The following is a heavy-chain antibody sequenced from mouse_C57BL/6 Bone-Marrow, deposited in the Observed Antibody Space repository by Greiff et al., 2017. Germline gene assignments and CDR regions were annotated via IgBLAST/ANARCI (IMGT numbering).Heavy chain of an antibody. CDR3: ARNPPLLAYFDY. Sequence: QVQLQQSGPGLVQPSQSLSITCTVSGFSFTSYGVHWVRQSPGKGLEWLGVIWTGGSTAYNAAFISSMSISKDNSKSEVFFKMNSLQADDTALYYCARNPPLLAYFDYWGQGTTLTVSS. CDR1: GFSFTSYG. J-gene: IGHJ2*01. CDR2: IWTGGST. V-gene: IGHV2-2*01.